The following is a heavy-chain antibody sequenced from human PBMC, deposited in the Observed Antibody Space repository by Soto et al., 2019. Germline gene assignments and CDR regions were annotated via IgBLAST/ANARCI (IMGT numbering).Heavy chain of an antibody. CDR1: GFTFGDYA. CDR3: TRALALRRRDGYNPDY. V-gene: IGHV3-49*04. J-gene: IGHJ4*02. CDR2: IRSKAYGGTT. D-gene: IGHD5-12*01. Sequence: QPGGSLRLSCTASGFTFGDYAMNWVRQAPGKGLEWVGFIRSKAYGGTTEYAASVKGRFSISRDDSKSIAYLQMNSLKTEDTAVYYCTRALALRRRDGYNPDYWGQGTLVTVSS.